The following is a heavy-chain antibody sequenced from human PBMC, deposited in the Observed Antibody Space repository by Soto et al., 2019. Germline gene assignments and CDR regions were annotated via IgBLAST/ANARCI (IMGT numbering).Heavy chain of an antibody. D-gene: IGHD2-2*02. CDR1: GFIFSGSA. J-gene: IGHJ6*02. V-gene: IGHV3-73*02. CDR2: IRSRANNFAT. CDR3: ARGQGAAIGDYYYTGMDV. Sequence: EVQLVESGGGLVQPGGSLKLSCAASGFIFSGSAIHWVRQASGKGLEWVGRIRSRANNFATSSAASVKGRFTFSRDDSKNTAYLQMNTLKPEDTAVYYCARGQGAAIGDYYYTGMDVWGQGTTVTVSS.